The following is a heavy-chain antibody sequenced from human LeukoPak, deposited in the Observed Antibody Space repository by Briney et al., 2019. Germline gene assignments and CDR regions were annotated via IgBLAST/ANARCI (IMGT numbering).Heavy chain of an antibody. CDR2: ISSSGSTI. D-gene: IGHD3-10*01. J-gene: IGHJ4*02. CDR3: ARHSGNGYSDY. Sequence: GGSLSLSCAASGFTLSDYYMSWIRQAPGKGLEWVSYISSSGSTIYYADSVKGRFTISRDNAKNSLYLQMNSLRAEDTAVYYCARHSGNGYSDYWGQGTLVPVSS. V-gene: IGHV3-11*01. CDR1: GFTLSDYY.